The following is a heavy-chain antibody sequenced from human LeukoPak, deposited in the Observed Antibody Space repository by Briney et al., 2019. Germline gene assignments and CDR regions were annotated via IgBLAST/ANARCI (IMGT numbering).Heavy chain of an antibody. D-gene: IGHD3-10*01. Sequence: PSETLSLTCTVSGGSISSGDYYWSWIRQPPGKGLEWIGYIYYSGGTYYNPSLKSRVTISVDTSKNQFSLKLSSVTAADTAVYYCARGDVLLDAFDIWGQGTMVTVSS. CDR2: IYYSGGT. J-gene: IGHJ3*02. CDR3: ARGDVLLDAFDI. CDR1: GGSISSGDYY. V-gene: IGHV4-30-4*01.